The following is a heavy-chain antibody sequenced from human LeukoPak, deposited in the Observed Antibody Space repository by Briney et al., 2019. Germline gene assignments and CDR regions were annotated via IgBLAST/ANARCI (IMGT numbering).Heavy chain of an antibody. J-gene: IGHJ5*02. Sequence: SETLSLTCTVSGGSISSYYWSWIRQPPGKGLEWIGYIYYSGSTNYNPSLKSRVTISVDTSKNQFSLKLSSVTAADTAVYYCARNSFPCTSCYHIGNGFDPWGQGTLVTVSS. CDR1: GGSISSYY. CDR3: ARNSFPCTSCYHIGNGFDP. D-gene: IGHD2-2*01. V-gene: IGHV4-59*01. CDR2: IYYSGST.